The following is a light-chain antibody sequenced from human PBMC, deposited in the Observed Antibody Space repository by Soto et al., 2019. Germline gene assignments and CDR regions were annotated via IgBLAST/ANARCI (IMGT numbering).Light chain of an antibody. CDR1: QTISTW. CDR3: QQYNNWPLT. CDR2: DAS. V-gene: IGKV1-5*01. Sequence: DIHVTHTSPTLSASLGYIVTITCRASQTISTWMAWYQQKPGKAPKLLVYDASTLQSGVASRFSGSGSGTEFTLTITSLQSEDFAVYYCQQYNNWPLTFGGGTKVDIK. J-gene: IGKJ4*01.